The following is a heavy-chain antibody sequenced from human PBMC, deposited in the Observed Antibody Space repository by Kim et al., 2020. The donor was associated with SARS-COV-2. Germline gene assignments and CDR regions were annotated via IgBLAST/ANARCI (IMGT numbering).Heavy chain of an antibody. D-gene: IGHD3-10*01. V-gene: IGHV3-73*01. Sequence: GGSLRLSCAASGLTFSGSAMHWVRQASGKGLEWVGRIRNKANNYATAFAASVKGRFTISRDDSKNMVYLQMNSLKTEDTAVYYCTRNYYAGRYYYGMDVWGQGTTVTVSS. CDR1: GLTFSGSA. CDR3: TRNYYAGRYYYGMDV. CDR2: IRNKANNYAT. J-gene: IGHJ6*02.